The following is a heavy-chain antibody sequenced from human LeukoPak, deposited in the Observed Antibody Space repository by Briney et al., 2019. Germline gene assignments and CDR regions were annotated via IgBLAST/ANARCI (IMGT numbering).Heavy chain of an antibody. Sequence: GGSLRLSCAASGFTFSTYSMNWVRQAPGKGLEWVSSISSSSNYIYYADSVKGQFTISRYNSKNSLSLQMNSLRAEDTAVYYCARDIRDCVAVTGTCWFDPWGQGTLVTVSS. V-gene: IGHV3-21*01. CDR1: GFTFSTYS. D-gene: IGHD6-19*01. CDR3: ARDIRDCVAVTGTCWFDP. J-gene: IGHJ5*02. CDR2: ISSSSNYI.